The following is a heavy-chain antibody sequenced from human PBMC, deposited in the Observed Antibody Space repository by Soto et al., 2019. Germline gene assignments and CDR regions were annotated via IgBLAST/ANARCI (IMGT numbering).Heavy chain of an antibody. CDR2: INHSGST. Sequence: SETLSLTCAVYGGSFSGYYWSWIRQPPGKGLEWIGEINHSGSTNYNPSLKSRVTISVDTSKNQFSLKLSSVTAADTAVYYCARGYGSGSYYIPFNYWGQGTLVTVSS. J-gene: IGHJ4*02. V-gene: IGHV4-34*01. CDR1: GGSFSGYY. CDR3: ARGYGSGSYYIPFNY. D-gene: IGHD3-10*01.